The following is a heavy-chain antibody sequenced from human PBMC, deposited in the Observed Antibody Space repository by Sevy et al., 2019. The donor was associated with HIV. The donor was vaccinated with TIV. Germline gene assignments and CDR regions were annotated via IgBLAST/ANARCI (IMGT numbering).Heavy chain of an antibody. CDR1: GFTFSSYW. Sequence: GSLRLSCAASGFTFSSYWMTWVRQAPGKGLEWVANIKQDMSEKYYADSVKGRFTISRDNVRNSLYLQMESLRAEDTAVYYCARAQQVTMLVVIGGLYFDFWGQGTLVTVSS. D-gene: IGHD3-22*01. J-gene: IGHJ4*02. CDR3: ARAQQVTMLVVIGGLYFDF. V-gene: IGHV3-7*01. CDR2: IKQDMSEK.